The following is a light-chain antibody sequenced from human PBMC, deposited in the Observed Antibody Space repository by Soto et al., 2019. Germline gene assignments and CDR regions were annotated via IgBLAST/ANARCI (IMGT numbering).Light chain of an antibody. CDR3: QQGHNWPLT. J-gene: IGKJ2*01. CDR1: QSISTE. V-gene: IGKV3-15*01. CDR2: SAS. Sequence: EIEMTQSPATLSVSPGERATLSCRASQSISTEFAWYQQKPGQPPTLLIYSASTRATGVPARFTGSGSGSEFTRTISRLQSEDFAVYYCQQGHNWPLTFGQGTRLEI.